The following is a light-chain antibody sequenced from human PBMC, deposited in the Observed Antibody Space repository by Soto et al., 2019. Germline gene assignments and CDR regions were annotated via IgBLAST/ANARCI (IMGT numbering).Light chain of an antibody. V-gene: IGLV2-14*01. Sequence: QSALTQPASVSRSPGQSITISCTGGSSDIGGYNYVSWFQQHPGKAPKLVIYEVTNRPSGVSNRFSGSKSGSTASLTISGLQAEDEADYYCSSYTSSNTLVFGTGTKLTVL. CDR3: SSYTSSNTLV. CDR1: SSDIGGYNY. CDR2: EVT. J-gene: IGLJ1*01.